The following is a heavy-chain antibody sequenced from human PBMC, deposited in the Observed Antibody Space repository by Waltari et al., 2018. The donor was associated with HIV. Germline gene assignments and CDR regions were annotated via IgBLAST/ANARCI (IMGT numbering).Heavy chain of an antibody. V-gene: IGHV3-23*01. CDR3: AKGDIAARPPYFDY. J-gene: IGHJ4*02. D-gene: IGHD6-6*01. CDR1: GFTFSIYA. Sequence: EVQLLESGGDLVQPGGSLRLSCAASGFTFSIYAMSWVRQAPGKGLEWASTIVGNGGSTYYADSVKGRFTISRDNSKNTLYLQMNSLRADDTAIYYCAKGDIAARPPYFDYWGQGTLVTVSS. CDR2: IVGNGGST.